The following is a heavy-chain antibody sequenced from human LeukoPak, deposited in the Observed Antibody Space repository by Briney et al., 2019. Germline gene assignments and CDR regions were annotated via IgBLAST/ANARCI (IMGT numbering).Heavy chain of an antibody. Sequence: GGSLRLSCAASGFTFSSYAMHWVRQAPGKGLEWVSSISSSSSYIYHADSVKGRFTISRDNAKNSLYLQMNSLRAEDTAVYYCARGDDSGYDYPYWYFDLWGRGTLVTVSS. CDR1: GFTFSSYA. D-gene: IGHD5-12*01. CDR2: ISSSSSYI. V-gene: IGHV3-21*01. J-gene: IGHJ2*01. CDR3: ARGDDSGYDYPYWYFDL.